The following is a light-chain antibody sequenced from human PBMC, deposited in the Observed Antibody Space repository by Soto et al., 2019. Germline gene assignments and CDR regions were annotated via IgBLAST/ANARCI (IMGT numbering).Light chain of an antibody. Sequence: EIVMSQSPATLSVSPGERATLSCRASHSVSSNLAWYQQKPGQAPRLLIYGASTRATGIPARFSGSGSGTEFSLTISTLKSEDFAVYYCQQYNNWPPAWAFGQGTKVEIK. CDR1: HSVSSN. CDR3: QQYNNWPPAWA. CDR2: GAS. J-gene: IGKJ1*01. V-gene: IGKV3-15*01.